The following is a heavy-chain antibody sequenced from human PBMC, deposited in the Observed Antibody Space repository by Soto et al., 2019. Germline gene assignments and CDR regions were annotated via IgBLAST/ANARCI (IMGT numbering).Heavy chain of an antibody. D-gene: IGHD3-3*01. V-gene: IGHV3-30*18. J-gene: IGHJ4*02. Sequence: QVPLVESGGGVVQPGRSLRLSCAASGFTFSSYGMHWVRQAPGKGLEWVAVISYDGSNKYYADSVKGRFTISRDNSKNTLYLQMNSLRAEDTAVYDCAKDGRDFWSGYLFDYWGQGTLVTVSS. CDR1: GFTFSSYG. CDR3: AKDGRDFWSGYLFDY. CDR2: ISYDGSNK.